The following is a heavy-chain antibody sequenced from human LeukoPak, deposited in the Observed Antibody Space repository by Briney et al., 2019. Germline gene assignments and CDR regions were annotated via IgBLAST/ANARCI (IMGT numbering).Heavy chain of an antibody. CDR3: ARDRAPLAWSWFDP. CDR1: GFIFSSYA. D-gene: IGHD1-1*01. Sequence: PGGSLRLSCAASGFIFSSYAMSWVRQAPGKGLEWVSAISGSGGSTYYADSVKGRFTISRDNSKNTLYLQMNSLRAEDTAVYYCARDRAPLAWSWFDPWGQGTLVTVSS. V-gene: IGHV3-23*01. CDR2: ISGSGGST. J-gene: IGHJ5*02.